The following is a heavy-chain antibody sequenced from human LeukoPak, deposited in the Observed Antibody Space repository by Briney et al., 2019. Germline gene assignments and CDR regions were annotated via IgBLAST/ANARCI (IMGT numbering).Heavy chain of an antibody. CDR3: ARFRLLPPAESGSYYDDAFDI. Sequence: GGSLRLSCAASGFTFSSYSMNWVLQAPGKGLEWVSYISSSSSTIYYADSVKGRFTISRDNAKNSLYLQMNSLRDEDTAVYYCARFRLLPPAESGSYYDDAFDIWGQGTMVTVSS. CDR1: GFTFSSYS. D-gene: IGHD1-26*01. J-gene: IGHJ3*02. V-gene: IGHV3-48*02. CDR2: ISSSSSTI.